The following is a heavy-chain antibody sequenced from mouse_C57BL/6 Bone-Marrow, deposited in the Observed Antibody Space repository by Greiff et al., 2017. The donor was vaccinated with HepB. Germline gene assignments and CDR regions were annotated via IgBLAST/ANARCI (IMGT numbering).Heavy chain of an antibody. Sequence: DVKLVESGGGLVQPGGSMKLSCVASGFTFSNYWMNWVRQSPEKGLEWVAQIRLKSDNYATHYAESVKGRFTISRDDSKSSVYLQMNNLRAEDTGIYYCTGDGYNWYFDVWGTGTTVTVSS. CDR1: GFTFSNYW. CDR3: TGDGYNWYFDV. D-gene: IGHD2-3*01. J-gene: IGHJ1*03. CDR2: IRLKSDNYAT. V-gene: IGHV6-3*01.